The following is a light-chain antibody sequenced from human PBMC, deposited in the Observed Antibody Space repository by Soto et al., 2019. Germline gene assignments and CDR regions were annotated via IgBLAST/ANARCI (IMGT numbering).Light chain of an antibody. J-gene: IGKJ4*01. V-gene: IGKV1-6*01. CDR2: AAS. Sequence: AIQMTQSPYSLSASVGDRVTITCRASQGIRHYLGWYQQKPGKAPKLLIYAASSLQSGVPSRFSGSGSGTDFTLTISSLQPEDFATYYCLQYYNYPLTFGGGTKVEIK. CDR3: LQYYNYPLT. CDR1: QGIRHY.